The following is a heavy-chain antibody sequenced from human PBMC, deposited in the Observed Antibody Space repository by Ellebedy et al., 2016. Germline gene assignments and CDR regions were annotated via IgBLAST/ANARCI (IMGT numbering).Heavy chain of an antibody. J-gene: IGHJ3*01. CDR3: AKWSGGWYAFVV. Sequence: SETLSLTCNVSGGSVSSDYWNWIRRPPGKGLEWIGYVFHTGTTNYNPSLKSRVTMSVDTSKSQFSLRLTSVTAADTAVYYCAKWSGGWYAFVVWGQGTMVTVSS. CDR2: VFHTGTT. D-gene: IGHD6-13*01. CDR1: GGSVSSDY. V-gene: IGHV4-59*02.